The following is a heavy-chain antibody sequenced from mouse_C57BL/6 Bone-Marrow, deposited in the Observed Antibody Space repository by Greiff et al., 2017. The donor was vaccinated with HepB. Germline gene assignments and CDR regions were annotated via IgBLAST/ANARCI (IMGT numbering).Heavy chain of an antibody. D-gene: IGHD2-1*01. Sequence: EVQGVESGTVLARPGASVKMSCKTSGYTFTSYWMHWVKQRPGQGLEWIGAIYPGNSDTSYNQKFKGKAKLTAVTSASTAYMELSSLTNEDSAVYYGTVLYGNFSWFAYWGQGTLVTVSA. CDR3: TVLYGNFSWFAY. CDR1: GYTFTSYW. V-gene: IGHV1-5*01. J-gene: IGHJ3*01. CDR2: IYPGNSDT.